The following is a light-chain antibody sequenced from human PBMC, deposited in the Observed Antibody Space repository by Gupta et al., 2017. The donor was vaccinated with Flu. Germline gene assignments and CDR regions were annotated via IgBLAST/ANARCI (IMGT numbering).Light chain of an antibody. CDR3: HQGYSTPQT. CDR2: AAS. J-gene: IGKJ4*02. CDR1: QSVTNF. V-gene: IGKV1-39*01. Sequence: DIQMTQSPSSLSASVGDRVTITCRASQSVTNFLNWYQQKPGRAPKLPIYAASTLHFGVPSRFSGSGSGTDFTLTISSLQPEDFATYYCHQGYSTPQTFGRGTTVEIK.